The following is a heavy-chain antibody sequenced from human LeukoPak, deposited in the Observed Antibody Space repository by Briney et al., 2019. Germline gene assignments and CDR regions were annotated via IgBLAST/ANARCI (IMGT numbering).Heavy chain of an antibody. J-gene: IGHJ4*02. V-gene: IGHV1-2*02. CDR1: GYTFNGYY. Sequence: ASVKVSCKASGYTFNGYYMLWVRQAPGHRLEWMGWINPNSDDTNYAQKFQGRVTMTRDTPISTAYFDLSRLRFDDTAVYYCARALQRTFDYWGQGTLVSVSS. CDR2: INPNSDDT. CDR3: ARALQRTFDY. D-gene: IGHD3/OR15-3a*01.